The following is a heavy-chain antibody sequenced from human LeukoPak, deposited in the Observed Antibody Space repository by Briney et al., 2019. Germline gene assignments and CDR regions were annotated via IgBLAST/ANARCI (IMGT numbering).Heavy chain of an antibody. CDR3: ARDGGATGSIGEFDY. V-gene: IGHV4-59*01. CDR2: IYYSGST. CDR1: GGSISSYY. Sequence: PSETLSLTCTVAGGSISSYYWSLIRQPPGKGLEWIGYIYYSGSTNYNPSLKSRVTISVDTSKNQFSLKLSSVTAADTAVYYCARDGGATGSIGEFDYWGQGTLVTVSS. D-gene: IGHD5-24*01. J-gene: IGHJ4*02.